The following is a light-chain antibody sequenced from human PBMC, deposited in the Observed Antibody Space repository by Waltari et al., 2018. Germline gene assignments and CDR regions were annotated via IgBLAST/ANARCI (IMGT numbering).Light chain of an antibody. CDR2: SDA. J-gene: IGLJ2*01. CDR3: PVWDTRSDHVI. Sequence: SYVLTQPPSVSAAPGETARISCGGNNIGSISVHWYQQKAGQAPVLVMSSDADRPSGIPERFSGSNSRNTAARTISRVEVGEEADYCCPVWDTRSDHVIFGGGTKLTV. V-gene: IGLV3-21*04. CDR1: NIGSIS.